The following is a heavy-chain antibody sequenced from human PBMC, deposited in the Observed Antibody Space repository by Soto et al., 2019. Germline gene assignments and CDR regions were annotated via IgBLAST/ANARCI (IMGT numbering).Heavy chain of an antibody. CDR2: IYYSGST. J-gene: IGHJ4*02. D-gene: IGHD4-4*01. CDR1: GGSISSYY. Sequence: PSETLSLTCTVSGGSISSYYWSWIRQPPGKGLGWIGYIYYSGSTNYNPSLKSRVTISVDTSKNQFSLKLSSVTAADTAVYSCACSNYGNYFDYWGPGTLVTVSS. V-gene: IGHV4-59*01. CDR3: ACSNYGNYFDY.